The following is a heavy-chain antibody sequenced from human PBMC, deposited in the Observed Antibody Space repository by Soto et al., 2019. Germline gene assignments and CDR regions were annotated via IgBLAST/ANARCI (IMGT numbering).Heavy chain of an antibody. CDR2: ISYDGSNK. CDR3: AKSGGRIVVVVAATVDY. D-gene: IGHD2-15*01. V-gene: IGHV3-30-3*02. Sequence: PGGSLRLSCAASGFTFSSYAMHWVRQAPGKGLEWVAVISYDGSNKYYADSVKGRFTISRDNSKNTLYLQMNSLRAEDTAVYYCAKSGGRIVVVVAATVDYWGQGTLVTVSS. CDR1: GFTFSSYA. J-gene: IGHJ4*02.